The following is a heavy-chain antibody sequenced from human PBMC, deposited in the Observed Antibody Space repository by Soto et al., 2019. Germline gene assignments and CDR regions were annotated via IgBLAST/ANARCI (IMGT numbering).Heavy chain of an antibody. J-gene: IGHJ6*02. CDR2: ISYDGSNK. CDR3: AKTIERRGDYYYYYYGMDV. CDR1: GFTFSSYG. D-gene: IGHD3-16*01. V-gene: IGHV3-30*18. Sequence: GGSLKLSCAASGFTFSSYGMHWVRQAPGKGLEWVAVISYDGSNKYYADSVKGRFTISRDNSKNTLYLQMNSLRAEDTAVYYCAKTIERRGDYYYYYYGMDVWGQGTTVTVSS.